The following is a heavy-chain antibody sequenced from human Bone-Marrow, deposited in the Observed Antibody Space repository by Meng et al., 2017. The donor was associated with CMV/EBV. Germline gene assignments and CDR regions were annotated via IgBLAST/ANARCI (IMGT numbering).Heavy chain of an antibody. Sequence: SETLSLTCTVSGGSVSSGSYYWSWIRQPPGKGLEWIGYIYYSGSTNYNPSLKSRVTISVDTSRNQLSLKLSSVTAADTAMYYCARGLGGSGAGAFDYWGQGTRVTGSS. CDR1: GGSVSSGSYY. J-gene: IGHJ4*02. CDR3: ARGLGGSGAGAFDY. CDR2: IYYSGST. V-gene: IGHV4-61*01. D-gene: IGHD6-13*01.